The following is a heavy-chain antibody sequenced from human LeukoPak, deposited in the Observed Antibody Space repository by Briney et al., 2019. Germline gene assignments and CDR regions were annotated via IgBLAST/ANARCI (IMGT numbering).Heavy chain of an antibody. V-gene: IGHV3-23*01. D-gene: IGHD4-17*01. CDR3: ANIRRSTVTTGWFDP. Sequence: SGGSLRLSCAASGFTFSSYAMSWVRQAPGKGLEWVSAISGSGGSTYYADSVKGRFTISRDNSKNTLYLQMNSLRAEDTAVYYSANIRRSTVTTGWFDPRGQGTLVTVSS. J-gene: IGHJ5*02. CDR1: GFTFSSYA. CDR2: ISGSGGST.